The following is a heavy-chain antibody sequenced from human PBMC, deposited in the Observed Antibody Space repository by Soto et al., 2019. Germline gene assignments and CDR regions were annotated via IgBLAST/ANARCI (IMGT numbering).Heavy chain of an antibody. D-gene: IGHD4-4*01. CDR2: IVVGSGNT. Sequence: SVKVSCKASGFTFTSSAVQWVRQARGQRLEWIGWIVVGSGNTNYAQKFQERVTITRDMSTSTAYMELSSLRSEDTAVYYCAAGSSLVTPPPGSGMYFWGQGTTVPVSS. CDR3: AAGSSLVTPPPGSGMYF. CDR1: GFTFTSSA. J-gene: IGHJ6*02. V-gene: IGHV1-58*01.